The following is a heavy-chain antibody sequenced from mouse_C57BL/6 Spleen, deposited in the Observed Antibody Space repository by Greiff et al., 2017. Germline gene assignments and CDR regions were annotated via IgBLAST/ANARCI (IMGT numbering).Heavy chain of an antibody. V-gene: IGHV3-6*01. CDR2: ISYDGSN. J-gene: IGHJ3*01. CDR1: GYSITSGYY. CDR3: ARKEPYGSSPSGFAY. Sequence: VQLKESGPGLVKPSQSLSLTCSVTGYSITSGYYWNWIRQFPGNKLEWMGYISYDGSNNYNPSLKNRISITRDTSKNQFFLKLNSVTTEDTATYYCARKEPYGSSPSGFAYWGQGTLFTVSA. D-gene: IGHD1-1*01.